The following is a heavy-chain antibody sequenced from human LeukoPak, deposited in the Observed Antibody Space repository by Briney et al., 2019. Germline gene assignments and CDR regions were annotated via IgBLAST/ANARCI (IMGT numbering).Heavy chain of an antibody. CDR3: ARDRYSYAQGTSNDY. V-gene: IGHV1-69*06. CDR1: GGIFSTYA. D-gene: IGHD5-18*01. Sequence: ASVKVSCKASGGIFSTYAISWVRQAPGQGLEWMEGIMPMFATTNYAQRFQDRVTITADKSTSTAYMELSCLRSEDTAVYYCARDRYSYAQGTSNDYWGQGTLVTVSS. J-gene: IGHJ4*02. CDR2: IMPMFATT.